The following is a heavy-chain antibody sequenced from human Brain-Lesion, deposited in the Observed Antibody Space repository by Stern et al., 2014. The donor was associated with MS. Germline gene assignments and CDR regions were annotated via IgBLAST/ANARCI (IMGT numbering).Heavy chain of an antibody. J-gene: IGHJ5*01. CDR2: VNNDGRRT. D-gene: IGHD3-10*01. Sequence: EVQLVESGGGLVQPGGSLRLSCAASGFTFRNYWMHWVRPAPGKGLVWVSRVNNDGRRTSYADSVKGRFTMSRDNAKNTLYLQMNSLRVEDTAIYYCARGERWFDSWGQGTLVTVSS. CDR1: GFTFRNYW. V-gene: IGHV3-74*02. CDR3: ARGERWFDS.